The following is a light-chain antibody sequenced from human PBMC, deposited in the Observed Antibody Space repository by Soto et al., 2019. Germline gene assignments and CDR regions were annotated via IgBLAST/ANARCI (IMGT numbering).Light chain of an antibody. J-gene: IGLJ2*01. Sequence: QSALTQPASVSGSPGRSITISCTGTSSDVGGYNYVSWYQQHPGKAPKLMIYDVSNRPSGFSNRFSGSKSGNTASLTISGLQVEDEADYYCSSYTSSSSYVVFGGGTKLTVL. V-gene: IGLV2-14*01. CDR2: DVS. CDR3: SSYTSSSSYVV. CDR1: SSDVGGYNY.